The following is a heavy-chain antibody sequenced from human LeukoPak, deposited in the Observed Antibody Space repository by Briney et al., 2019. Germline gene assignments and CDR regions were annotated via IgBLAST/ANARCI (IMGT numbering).Heavy chain of an antibody. Sequence: PSQTLSLTCTVSGGSISSGGYYWRWIRQHPGKGLEWIGYIHYSGSTYYNPSLKSRVTISVDTSKNQFSLKLSSVTAADTAVYYCARGSRFLSPFDYWGQGTLVTVSS. D-gene: IGHD2-15*01. CDR2: IHYSGST. CDR1: GGSISSGGYY. J-gene: IGHJ4*02. CDR3: ARGSRFLSPFDY. V-gene: IGHV4-31*03.